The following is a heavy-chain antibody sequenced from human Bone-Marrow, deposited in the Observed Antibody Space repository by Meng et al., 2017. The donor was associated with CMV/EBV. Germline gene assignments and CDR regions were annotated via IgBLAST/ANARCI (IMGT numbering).Heavy chain of an antibody. CDR2: IYYSGST. J-gene: IGHJ4*02. CDR1: SISSGGYY. CDR3: ARGFLGVVPAATNPYFDY. D-gene: IGHD2-2*01. Sequence: SISSGGYYWSWIRQHPGKGLEWIGYIYYSGSTYYNPSLKSRVTISVDTSKNQFSLKLSSVTAADTAVYYCARGFLGVVPAATNPYFDYWGQGTLVTVSS. V-gene: IGHV4-31*02.